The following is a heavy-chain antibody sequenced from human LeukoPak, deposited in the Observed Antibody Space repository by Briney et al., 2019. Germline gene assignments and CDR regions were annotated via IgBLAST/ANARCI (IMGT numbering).Heavy chain of an antibody. J-gene: IGHJ4*02. CDR1: GVTFSCYT. CDR3: ATSPGDY. CDR2: IIPILGIA. Sequence: GASVKVSCKASGVTFSCYTISWVRQAPGQGLEWMGRIIPILGIANYAQKFQGRVTITADKSTSTAYMELSSLRSEDTAVCYCATSPGDYWGQGTLVTVSS. V-gene: IGHV1-69*02.